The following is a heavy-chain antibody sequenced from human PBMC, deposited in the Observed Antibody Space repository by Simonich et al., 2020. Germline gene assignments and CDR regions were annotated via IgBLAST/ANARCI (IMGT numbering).Heavy chain of an antibody. V-gene: IGHV4-39*01. Sequence: QLQLQESGPGLVKPSETLSLTCTVSGGSISSSSYYWGWIRQPPGKGLEWIGSIYYSGSTSYNPSLKWRVPISVDTSKNQFSLKLSSVTAADTAVYYCARHAGFAFDIWGQGTMVTVSS. D-gene: IGHD6-13*01. CDR2: IYYSGST. J-gene: IGHJ3*02. CDR1: GGSISSSSYY. CDR3: ARHAGFAFDI.